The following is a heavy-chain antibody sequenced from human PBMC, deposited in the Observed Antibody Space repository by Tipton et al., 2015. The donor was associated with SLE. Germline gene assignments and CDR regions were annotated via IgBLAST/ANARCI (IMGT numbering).Heavy chain of an antibody. V-gene: IGHV4-39*01. CDR2: IHYSGST. CDR3: ARHVIGGGSFYKRAFDV. J-gene: IGHJ3*01. Sequence: TLSLTCIVSGGSISSSSYYWGWIRQSPGKGLEWIGSIHYSGSTNYNPSLKSRVTISVDTSKNQFSLKLSSVTAADTAVYYCARHVIGGGSFYKRAFDVWGQGTMVTVSS. D-gene: IGHD1-26*01. CDR1: GGSISSSSYY.